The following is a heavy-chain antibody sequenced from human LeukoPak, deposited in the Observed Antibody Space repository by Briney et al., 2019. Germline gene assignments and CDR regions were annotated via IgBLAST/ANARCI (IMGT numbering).Heavy chain of an antibody. CDR1: GFTFSSSA. V-gene: IGHV3-23*01. Sequence: PGGSLRLSCAVSGFTFSSSAITWVRQAPGKGLEWVSTISGSGYSTYYADSVKGRFTISRDNSKNTLYLQVNSLRAEDTAVYYCAKVRRNSTSWYLVDYWGQGTLVTVSS. D-gene: IGHD6-13*01. CDR3: AKVRRNSTSWYLVDY. CDR2: ISGSGYST. J-gene: IGHJ4*02.